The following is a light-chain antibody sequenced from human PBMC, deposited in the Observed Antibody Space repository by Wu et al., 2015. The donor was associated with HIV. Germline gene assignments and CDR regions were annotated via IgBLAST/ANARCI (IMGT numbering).Light chain of an antibody. V-gene: IGKV3-15*01. J-gene: IGKJ2*03. Sequence: EIVMTQSPVTLSVSPGERATLSCRASQSVSSNLAWYQQKPGQAPRLLIYGASTRATGVPARFSGSGSGTQFTLTITNVQSADSAVYYCQQYNNWPPYSFGQGTKLEIK. CDR1: QSVSSN. CDR3: QQYNNWPPYS. CDR2: GAS.